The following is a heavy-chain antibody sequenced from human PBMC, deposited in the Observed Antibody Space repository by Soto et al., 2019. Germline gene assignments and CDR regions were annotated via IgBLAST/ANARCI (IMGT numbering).Heavy chain of an antibody. CDR1: GYTFTSYG. CDR3: ARDLTDIVLVPADLTP. J-gene: IGHJ5*02. CDR2: ISAYNGNT. V-gene: IGHV1-18*01. Sequence: ASVKVSCKASGYTFTSYGISWVRQAPGQGLEWMGWISAYNGNTNYAQKLQGRVTMTTDTSTSTAYMELRSLRSDDTAVYYCARDLTDIVLVPADLTPWGQGTLVTVSS. D-gene: IGHD2-2*01.